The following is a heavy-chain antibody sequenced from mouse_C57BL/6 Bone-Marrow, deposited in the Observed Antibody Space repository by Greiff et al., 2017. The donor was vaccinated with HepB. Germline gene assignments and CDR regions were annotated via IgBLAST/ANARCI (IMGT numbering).Heavy chain of an antibody. Sequence: EVQGVESGAELVRPGASVKLSCTASGFNIKDDYMHWVKQRPEQGLEWIGWIDPENGDTEYASKFQGKATITADTSSNTAYLQLSSLTSEDTAVYYCTLFITTVVGVDYWGQGTTLTVSS. CDR3: TLFITTVVGVDY. V-gene: IGHV14-4*01. J-gene: IGHJ2*01. D-gene: IGHD1-1*01. CDR1: GFNIKDDY. CDR2: IDPENGDT.